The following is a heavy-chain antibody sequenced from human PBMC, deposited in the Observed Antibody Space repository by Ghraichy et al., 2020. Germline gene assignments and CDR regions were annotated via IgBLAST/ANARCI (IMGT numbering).Heavy chain of an antibody. CDR2: ISSSGITT. J-gene: IGHJ5*02. V-gene: IGHV3-11*01. Sequence: GGSLRLSCAASGFTFSDYHMSWIRQAPGKGLEWVSHISSSGITTYYADSVKGRFTISRDNAKNSLDLQVNSLRAEDTAVYYCARENPVVMGFDPWGQGTLVTVSS. CDR1: GFTFSDYH. D-gene: IGHD3-22*01. CDR3: ARENPVVMGFDP.